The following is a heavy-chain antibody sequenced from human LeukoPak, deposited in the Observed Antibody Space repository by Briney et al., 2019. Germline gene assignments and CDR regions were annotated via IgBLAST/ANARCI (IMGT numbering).Heavy chain of an antibody. CDR1: GFTFSRHD. D-gene: IGHD3-22*01. V-gene: IGHV3-13*01. CDR2: IGTDGAT. J-gene: IGHJ3*02. CDR3: ARAPFSADSSATPPAFDI. Sequence: GGSLRLSCVASGFTFSRHDMHWVRQAPGEGLEWVSAIGTDGATYYPDSLKGRFSISRENGKNSLYLYMNNLRVDDTAVYYCARAPFSADSSATPPAFDIWGHGTMVTVSS.